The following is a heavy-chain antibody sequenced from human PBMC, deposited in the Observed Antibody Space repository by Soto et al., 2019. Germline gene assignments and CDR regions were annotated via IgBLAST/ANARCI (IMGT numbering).Heavy chain of an antibody. V-gene: IGHV4-4*02. Sequence: QVQLQESGPGLVKPSGTLSLTCAVSGGSISSSNWWSWVRQPPGKGLEWIGEIYHSGSTNYNPSLKSRVTXXVXKXXNQFSLKLSSVTAADTAVYYCARPIAMAIPDAFDIWGQGTMVTVSS. J-gene: IGHJ3*02. CDR2: IYHSGST. D-gene: IGHD3-10*01. CDR1: GGSISSSNW. CDR3: ARPIAMAIPDAFDI.